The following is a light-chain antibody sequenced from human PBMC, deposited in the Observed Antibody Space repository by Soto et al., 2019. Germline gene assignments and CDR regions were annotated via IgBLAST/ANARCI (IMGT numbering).Light chain of an antibody. J-gene: IGLJ2*01. CDR1: SGHSNYA. V-gene: IGLV4-69*01. Sequence: QLVLTQSPSASASLGASVKLTCTLSSGHSNYAIAWHQQPPEKGPRFLMKLNSDGSHSQGDGIPDRFSGSSSGAERYLTISTLQSEDEADYYCQTWVTGIHIFGGGTKLTVL. CDR3: QTWVTGIHI. CDR2: LNSDGSH.